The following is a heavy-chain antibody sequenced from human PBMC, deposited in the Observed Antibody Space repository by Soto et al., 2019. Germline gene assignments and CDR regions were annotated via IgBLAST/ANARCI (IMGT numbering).Heavy chain of an antibody. CDR3: ARDPHVDIVAEDYAFDI. CDR2: IWYDGSNK. V-gene: IGHV3-33*01. CDR1: GFTFSSYG. D-gene: IGHD5-12*01. Sequence: PGGSLRLSCAASGFTFSSYGMHWVRQAPGKGLEWVAVIWYDGSNKYYADSVKGRFTISRDNSKNTLYLQMNSLRAEDTAVYYCARDPHVDIVAEDYAFDIWGQGTMVTVSS. J-gene: IGHJ3*02.